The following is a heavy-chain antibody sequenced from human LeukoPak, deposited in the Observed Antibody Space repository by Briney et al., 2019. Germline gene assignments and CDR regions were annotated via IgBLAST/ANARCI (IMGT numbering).Heavy chain of an antibody. J-gene: IGHJ6*02. CDR2: INPDGSER. CDR3: TRDLAAVPGPRMDV. V-gene: IGHV3-7*03. D-gene: IGHD6-19*01. Sequence: RPGGSLRLSCAAFGFSFSSYYMSWVRQAPGKGLEWVALINPDGSERYYVDSVKGRFTISRDNARNSLYLQMDSLRDDDTAMYFCTRDLAAVPGPRMDVWGQGTTVTVSS. CDR1: GFSFSSYY.